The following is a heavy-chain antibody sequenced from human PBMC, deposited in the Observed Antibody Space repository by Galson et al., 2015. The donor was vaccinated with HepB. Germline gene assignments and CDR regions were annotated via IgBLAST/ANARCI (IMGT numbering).Heavy chain of an antibody. CDR2: ISSTSTYR. J-gene: IGHJ4*02. Sequence: SLRLFCAASGFTFSYYNMNWVRQAPGKGLEWVASISSTSTYRYFSDSLKGRFTISRDNAKNSLYPQMNRLRPEDTAVYYCVRDPPLGTPFDHWGQGTLVTVSS. D-gene: IGHD7-27*01. V-gene: IGHV3-21*01. CDR3: VRDPPLGTPFDH. CDR1: GFTFSYYN.